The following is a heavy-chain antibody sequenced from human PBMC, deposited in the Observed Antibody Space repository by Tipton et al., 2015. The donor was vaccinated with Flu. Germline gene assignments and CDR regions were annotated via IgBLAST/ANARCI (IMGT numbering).Heavy chain of an antibody. CDR2: IYYSGST. Sequence: TLSLTCTVSGGSISSSGYYWGWIRQPPGKGLERIGSIYYSGSTYYNPSLKSRVTISVDTSKNQFSLKLSSVTAADTAVYYCARDTIFGVAHWGQGTLVTVSS. CDR1: GGSISSSGYY. V-gene: IGHV4-39*07. CDR3: ARDTIFGVAH. J-gene: IGHJ4*02. D-gene: IGHD3-3*01.